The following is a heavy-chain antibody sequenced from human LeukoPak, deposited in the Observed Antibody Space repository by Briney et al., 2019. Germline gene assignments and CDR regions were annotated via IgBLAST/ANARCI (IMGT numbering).Heavy chain of an antibody. CDR2: ISSSSSYI. J-gene: IGHJ6*02. CDR3: ARDHSEWSKGIAAAGDYYGMDV. Sequence: PGGSLRLSCAASGFTFSSYSMNWVRQAPGKGLEWVSSISSSSSYIYYADSVKGRFTISRDNAKNSLYLQMNSLRAEDTAVYYCARDHSEWSKGIAAAGDYYGMDVWGQGTTVTVSS. V-gene: IGHV3-21*01. CDR1: GFTFSSYS. D-gene: IGHD6-13*01.